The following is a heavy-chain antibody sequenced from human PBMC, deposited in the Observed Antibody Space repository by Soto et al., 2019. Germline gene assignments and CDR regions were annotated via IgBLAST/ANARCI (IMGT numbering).Heavy chain of an antibody. CDR1: GLTFSSYA. V-gene: IGHV3-23*01. D-gene: IGHD3-3*01. Sequence: GGSLRLSCAASGLTFSSYAMSWVRQAPGKGLEWVSAISGSGGSTYYADSVKGRFTISRDNSKNTLYLQMNSLRAEDTAVYYCASTYYDFWSGYYLRAGMDVWGQGTTVTVSS. CDR3: ASTYYDFWSGYYLRAGMDV. J-gene: IGHJ6*02. CDR2: ISGSGGST.